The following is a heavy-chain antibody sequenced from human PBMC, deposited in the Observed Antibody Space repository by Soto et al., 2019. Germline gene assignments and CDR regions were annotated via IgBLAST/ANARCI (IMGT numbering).Heavy chain of an antibody. J-gene: IGHJ5*02. CDR1: DASLRSTDYY. CDR3: VRTAREGAVAPHWFDR. D-gene: IGHD2-21*02. CDR2: VYYTGST. V-gene: IGHV4-30-4*01. Sequence: PAETLSVTCIVPDASLRSTDYYWSWIRQAPGKGLEWIGYVYYTGSTYYNPSLMSRLTISVDTSKNQFSLKLTSVTAAETAVYYCVRTAREGAVAPHWFDRWGQGTKVPVSS.